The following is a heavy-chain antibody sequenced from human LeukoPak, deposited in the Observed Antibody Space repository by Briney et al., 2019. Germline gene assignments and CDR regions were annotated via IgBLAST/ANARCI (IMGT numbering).Heavy chain of an antibody. Sequence: SETLSLTCAVYGGSFSGYYWSWIRQPRGKGLEWIGEINDSGSTNYNPSLRSRVTISVDTSMNQFSLKMRSVTAADTADYYCARGLWFGESRPYYYDYWGQGNLVTVST. CDR1: GGSFSGYY. CDR2: INDSGST. D-gene: IGHD3-10*01. CDR3: ARGLWFGESRPYYYDY. J-gene: IGHJ4*02. V-gene: IGHV4-34*01.